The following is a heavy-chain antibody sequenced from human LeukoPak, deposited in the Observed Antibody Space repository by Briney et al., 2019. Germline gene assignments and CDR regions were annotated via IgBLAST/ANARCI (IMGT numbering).Heavy chain of an antibody. V-gene: IGHV3-48*03. Sequence: GGSLRLSCAASGFTFSSYEMNWVRQAPGEGLEWLSYISSSGSNIYYANSVKGRFTISRDNAKNSVFLQMNSLRAEDAGVYYCARDLSSSSWFAFDYWGEATLVSVCS. CDR3: ARDLSSSSWFAFDY. D-gene: IGHD6-13*01. CDR2: ISSSGSNI. J-gene: IGHJ4*02. CDR1: GFTFSSYE.